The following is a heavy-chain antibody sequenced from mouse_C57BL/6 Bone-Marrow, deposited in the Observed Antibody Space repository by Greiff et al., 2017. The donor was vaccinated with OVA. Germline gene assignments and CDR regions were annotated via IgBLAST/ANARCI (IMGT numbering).Heavy chain of an antibody. Sequence: QVQLQQPGTELVKPGASVKLSCKASGYTFTSYWMNWVKQRPGQGLEWIGKINPSNGGTNYNEKIKSKATLTVDKSSSTSYMLLSILPSEASAVYYCAGLLRYAMDYWGQGTSVTVSS. D-gene: IGHD1-1*01. J-gene: IGHJ4*01. V-gene: IGHV1-53*01. CDR2: INPSNGGT. CDR3: AGLLRYAMDY. CDR1: GYTFTSYW.